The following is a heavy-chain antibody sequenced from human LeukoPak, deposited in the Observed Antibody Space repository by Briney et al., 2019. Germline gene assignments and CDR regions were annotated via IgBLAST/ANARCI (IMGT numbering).Heavy chain of an antibody. Sequence: ASVKVSCKASGYTFTGYYMHWVRQAPGQGLEWMGWINPNSGGTNYAQKFQGRVTMTRDTSISTAYMEPSRLRSDDTAVYYCARDQTVPLRWFDPWGQGTLVTVSS. CDR3: ARDQTVPLRWFDP. J-gene: IGHJ5*02. D-gene: IGHD4-17*01. CDR1: GYTFTGYY. V-gene: IGHV1-2*02. CDR2: INPNSGGT.